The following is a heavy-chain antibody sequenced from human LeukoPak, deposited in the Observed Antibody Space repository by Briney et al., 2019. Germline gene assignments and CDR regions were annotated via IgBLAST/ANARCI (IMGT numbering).Heavy chain of an antibody. CDR3: ARDFTPVGARFFDY. CDR1: GFTVSGSY. CDR2: IYSGGST. V-gene: IGHV3-53*05. Sequence: GVSLRLSCAASGFTVSGSYMSWVRQAPGKGLEWVSVIYSGGSTYYADSVKGRFTISRDNSKNTLYLHMNSLRPEDTAVYYCARDFTPVGARFFDYWGQGALVTV. J-gene: IGHJ4*02. D-gene: IGHD1-26*01.